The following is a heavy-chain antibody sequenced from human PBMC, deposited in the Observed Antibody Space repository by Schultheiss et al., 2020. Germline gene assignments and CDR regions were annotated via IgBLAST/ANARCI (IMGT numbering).Heavy chain of an antibody. J-gene: IGHJ4*02. D-gene: IGHD5-18*01. CDR3: ARSTVMAVYYFDY. CDR1: GGSFSGYY. CDR2: INHSGST. V-gene: IGHV4-34*01. Sequence: GSLRLSCAVYGGSFSGYYWSWIRQPPGKGLEWIGEINHSGSTNYNPSLKSRVTISVDTSKNQFSLKLSSVTAADTAVYYCARSTVMAVYYFDYWGQGTLVTVSS.